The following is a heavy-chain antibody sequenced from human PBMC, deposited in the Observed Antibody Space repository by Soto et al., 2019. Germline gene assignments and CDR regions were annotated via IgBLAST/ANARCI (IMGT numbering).Heavy chain of an antibody. D-gene: IGHD1-1*01. V-gene: IGHV1-69*01. CDR1: GDTFIRHA. Sequence: QVQLVQSGAEVKKPGSSVKVYCKASGDTFIRHAFGSMRQAPGQGLEWMGGIIPLFGATNYAQTCQGRAAITADESTTTVYKELSSLRSEDTAVYYCAGAIEEMATTTTVWSYDLWGRGTLVTVSS. CDR2: IIPLFGAT. J-gene: IGHJ2*01. CDR3: AGAIEEMATTTTVWSYDL.